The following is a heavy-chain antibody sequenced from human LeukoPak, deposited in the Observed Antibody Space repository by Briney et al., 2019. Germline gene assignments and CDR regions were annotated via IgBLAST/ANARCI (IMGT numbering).Heavy chain of an antibody. V-gene: IGHV4-34*01. Sequence: PSETLSLTCAVYGGSFSGYYWSWIRQPPGKGLEWIGEINHSGSTNYNPSLKSRVTISVDTSKNQFSLKLSSVTAADTAVYYCARGNYDILTGYFYWGQGTPVTVSS. CDR3: ARGNYDILTGYFY. D-gene: IGHD3-9*01. CDR1: GGSFSGYY. J-gene: IGHJ4*02. CDR2: INHSGST.